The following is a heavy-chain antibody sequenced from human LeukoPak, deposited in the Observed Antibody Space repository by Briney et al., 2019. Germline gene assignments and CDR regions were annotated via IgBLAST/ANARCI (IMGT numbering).Heavy chain of an antibody. Sequence: GSLRLSCAASGFTFSNYAMSWVRQAPGKGLEWVGRIKSKTDGGTTDYAAPVKGRFTISRDDSKNTLYLQMNSLKSEDTAVYYCTTVRYCSGGSCRDYWGQGTLVTVSS. CDR1: GFTFSNYA. D-gene: IGHD2-15*01. V-gene: IGHV3-15*01. J-gene: IGHJ4*02. CDR2: IKSKTDGGTT. CDR3: TTVRYCSGGSCRDY.